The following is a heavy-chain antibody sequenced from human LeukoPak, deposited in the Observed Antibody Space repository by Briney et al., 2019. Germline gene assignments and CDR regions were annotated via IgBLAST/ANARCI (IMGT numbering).Heavy chain of an antibody. V-gene: IGHV4-59*01. CDR3: ARNAVYCSSTSCYDY. Sequence: SETLSLTCTVSGGSISSYYWSWIRQPPGKGLEWIGYIYYSGSTNYNPSLKSRVTISVDTSKNQFSLKLSSVTAADTAVYYCARNAVYCSSTSCYDYWGQGTLVTVSS. J-gene: IGHJ4*02. CDR1: GGSISSYY. D-gene: IGHD2-2*01. CDR2: IYYSGST.